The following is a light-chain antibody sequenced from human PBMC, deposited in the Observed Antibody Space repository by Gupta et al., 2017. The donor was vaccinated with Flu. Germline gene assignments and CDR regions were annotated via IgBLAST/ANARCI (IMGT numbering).Light chain of an antibody. V-gene: IGKV2-30*01. CDR2: KVS. CDR1: QSLIYIDGNTY. CDR3: MQGTHWLYT. J-gene: IGKJ2*01. Sequence: DVVMTQSLLSLPVTLGQPASMSCRSSQSLIYIDGNTYLSWFQQRPGQSPRRLIYKVSNRDSGVPERFSGSGSGTDFTLKISRVEAEDVGVYYCMQGTHWLYTFGQGTKLEIK.